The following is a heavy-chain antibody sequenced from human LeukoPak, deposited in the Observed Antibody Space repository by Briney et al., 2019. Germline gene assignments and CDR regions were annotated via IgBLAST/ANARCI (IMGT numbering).Heavy chain of an antibody. CDR3: ARHLPSLTSGSFGY. J-gene: IGHJ4*02. Sequence: SSETLSLTCSVSDDSISSHHWSWIRQPPGKGLEWIGYMYHTGITNYNPSLKSRITISVDTSKKQFSLKLNSVTAADTAVYYCARHLPSLTSGSFGYWGQGTLVTVSS. CDR2: MYHTGIT. D-gene: IGHD3-22*01. CDR1: DDSISSHH. V-gene: IGHV4-59*08.